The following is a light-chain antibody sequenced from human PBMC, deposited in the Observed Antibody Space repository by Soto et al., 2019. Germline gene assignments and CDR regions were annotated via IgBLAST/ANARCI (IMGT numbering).Light chain of an antibody. Sequence: QSVLTQPASVSGSPGQSITISCTGTSSDIGDSNYVSWYQQHPGKAPKLVIYDVSNRPSGVSNRFSGSKSANTASLTISGLQAEDEADYYCSSFRSSSTSYVFGTGPKVT. CDR2: DVS. V-gene: IGLV2-14*03. CDR1: SSDIGDSNY. CDR3: SSFRSSSTSYV. J-gene: IGLJ1*01.